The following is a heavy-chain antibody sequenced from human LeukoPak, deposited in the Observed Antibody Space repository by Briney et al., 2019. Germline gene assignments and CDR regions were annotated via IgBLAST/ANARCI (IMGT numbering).Heavy chain of an antibody. V-gene: IGHV4-59*01. CDR2: IYYSGST. J-gene: IGHJ4*02. CDR3: ARDQDSSGWYYDY. Sequence: PSETLSLTCTVSGGSISSYYWSWIRQPPGKGLEWIGCIYYSGSTNYNPSLKSRVTISVDTSKNQFSLKLSSVTAADTAVYYCARDQDSSGWYYDYWGQGTLVTVSS. CDR1: GGSISSYY. D-gene: IGHD6-19*01.